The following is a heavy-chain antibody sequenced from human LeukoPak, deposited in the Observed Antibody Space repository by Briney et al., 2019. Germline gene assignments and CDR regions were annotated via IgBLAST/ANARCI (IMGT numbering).Heavy chain of an antibody. V-gene: IGHV3-9*01. J-gene: IGHJ4*02. CDR1: GFTFDDYA. CDR3: AKDILSKLTGNYYFDY. D-gene: IGHD1-14*01. CDR2: ISWNSGSI. Sequence: PGRSLRLSCAASGFTFDDYAMHWVWQAPGKGLEWVSGISWNSGSIGYADSVKGRFTISRDNAKNSLYLQMNSLRAEDTALYYCAKDILSKLTGNYYFDYWGQGTLVTVSS.